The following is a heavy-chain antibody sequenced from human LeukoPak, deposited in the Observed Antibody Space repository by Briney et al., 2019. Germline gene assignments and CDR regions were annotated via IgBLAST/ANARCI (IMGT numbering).Heavy chain of an antibody. V-gene: IGHV3-21*01. CDR1: GFTFSSYS. CDR3: AREVRQQLIYYFDD. D-gene: IGHD6-13*01. J-gene: IGHJ4*02. CDR2: ISSSSSYI. Sequence: GGSLRLSCAASGFTFSSYSMNWVRQAPGKGLEWVSSISSSSSYIYYADSVKGRFTISRDNAKNSLYLQMNSLRAEDTAVYYCAREVRQQLIYYFDDWGQGTLVTVSS.